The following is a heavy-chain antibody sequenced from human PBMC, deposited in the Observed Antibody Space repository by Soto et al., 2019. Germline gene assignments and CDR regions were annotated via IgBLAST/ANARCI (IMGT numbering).Heavy chain of an antibody. CDR1: GFTFSSYA. J-gene: IGHJ4*02. CDR3: ARDKRDVRFLEWSYYFDY. CDR2: ISYDGSNK. D-gene: IGHD3-3*01. V-gene: IGHV3-30-3*01. Sequence: QVQLVESGGGVVQPGRSLRLSCAASGFTFSSYAMHWVRQAPGKGLEWVAVISYDGSNKYYADSVKGRFTISRDNSKNTXXLQMNSLRAEDTAVYYCARDKRDVRFLEWSYYFDYWGQGTLVTVSS.